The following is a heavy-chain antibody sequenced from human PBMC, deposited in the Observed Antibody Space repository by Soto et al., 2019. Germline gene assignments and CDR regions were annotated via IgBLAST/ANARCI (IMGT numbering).Heavy chain of an antibody. J-gene: IGHJ6*02. Sequence: ASVKVSCKASGYTFTSYGISWVRQAPGQGLEGMGWISAYNGNTNYAQKLQGRVTMTTDTSTSTAYMELRSLRSDDTAVYYCARIWWDFWSGYYAYYGMDVCGQGSTVTVSS. CDR2: ISAYNGNT. D-gene: IGHD3-3*01. V-gene: IGHV1-18*01. CDR3: ARIWWDFWSGYYAYYGMDV. CDR1: GYTFTSYG.